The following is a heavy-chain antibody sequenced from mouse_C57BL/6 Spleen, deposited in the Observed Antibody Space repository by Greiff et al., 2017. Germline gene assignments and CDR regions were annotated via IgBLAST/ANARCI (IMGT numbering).Heavy chain of an antibody. J-gene: IGHJ4*01. CDR1: GYTFTDYY. CDR2: INPNNGGT. CDR3: ARGGTVVDGGYAMDY. Sequence: EVQLQQSGPELVKPGASVKISCKASGYTFTDYYMNWVKQSHGKSLEWIGDINPNNGGTSYNQKFKGKATLTVDKSSSTAYMELRSLTSEDSAVYYCARGGTVVDGGYAMDYWGQGTSVTVSS. D-gene: IGHD1-1*01. V-gene: IGHV1-26*01.